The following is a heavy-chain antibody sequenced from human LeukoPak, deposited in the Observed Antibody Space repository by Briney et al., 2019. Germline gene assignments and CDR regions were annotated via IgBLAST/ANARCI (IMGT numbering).Heavy chain of an antibody. Sequence: GGSLRRSCAASGFTFSNYGMHWVRQAPGKGLEWVAVISYDGSNKYYVDSVKGRFTISRDNAKNSLYLQMNSLRDEDTAVYYCARPRGSYYRDAFDIWGQGTVVTVSS. V-gene: IGHV3-30*03. CDR1: GFTFSNYG. J-gene: IGHJ3*02. D-gene: IGHD1-26*01. CDR3: ARPRGSYYRDAFDI. CDR2: ISYDGSNK.